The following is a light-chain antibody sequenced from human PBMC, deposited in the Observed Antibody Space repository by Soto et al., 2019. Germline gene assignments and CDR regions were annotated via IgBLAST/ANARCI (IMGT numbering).Light chain of an antibody. Sequence: EIVLTQSPATLSLSPGARATLSCRASQSVSSSLAWYQQKPGQAPRLLIYDASNRATGIPARFSGSGSGTDFTLTISSLEPEDFAVYYCQQRSNWPPAITFGQGTRLEIK. CDR1: QSVSSS. CDR2: DAS. V-gene: IGKV3-11*01. J-gene: IGKJ5*01. CDR3: QQRSNWPPAIT.